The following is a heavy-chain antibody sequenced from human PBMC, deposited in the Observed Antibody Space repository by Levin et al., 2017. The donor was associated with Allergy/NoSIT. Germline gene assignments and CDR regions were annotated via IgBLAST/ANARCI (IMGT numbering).Heavy chain of an antibody. J-gene: IGHJ4*02. CDR1: SGSISGYY. V-gene: IGHV4-59*01. CDR3: ARDRVSPAILDF. Sequence: SETLSLTCTVSSGSISGYYWSWLRQSPEKGLEWIGSIYSTGKTDYNPSLRSRVTMSVDSSKNAFSLRLKSVTSADTAMYYCARDRVSPAILDFWGQGALVTVSS. CDR2: IYSTGKT. D-gene: IGHD5/OR15-5a*01.